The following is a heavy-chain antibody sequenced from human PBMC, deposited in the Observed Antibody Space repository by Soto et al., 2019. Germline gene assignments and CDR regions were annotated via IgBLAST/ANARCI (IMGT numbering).Heavy chain of an antibody. CDR2: INHSGST. J-gene: IGHJ4*01. V-gene: IGHV4-34*01. CDR3: ARGPTMIVVAYDC. CDR1: GGSFSGYY. D-gene: IGHD3-22*01. Sequence: SETLSLTCAVYGGSFSGYYWSWIRQPPGKGLEWIGEINHSGSTNYNPSLKSRVTISVDTSKNQFSLKLSSVTAADTAVYYCARGPTMIVVAYDCWGHGTLVTVS.